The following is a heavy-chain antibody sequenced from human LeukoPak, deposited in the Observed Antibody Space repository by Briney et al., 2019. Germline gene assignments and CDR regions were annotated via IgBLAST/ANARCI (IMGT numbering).Heavy chain of an antibody. D-gene: IGHD5-24*01. V-gene: IGHV1-69*04. CDR3: AREGDGYNRMTPRYFDL. CDR1: GGTFSSYA. Sequence: SVKVSCKASGGTFSSYAISWVRQAPGQGLEWKGRIIPILGIANYAQKFQGRVTITADKSTSTAYMELSSLRSEDTAVYYCAREGDGYNRMTPRYFDLWGRGTLVTVSS. CDR2: IIPILGIA. J-gene: IGHJ2*01.